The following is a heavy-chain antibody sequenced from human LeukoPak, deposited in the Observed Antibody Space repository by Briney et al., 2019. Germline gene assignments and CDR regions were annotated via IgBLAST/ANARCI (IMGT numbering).Heavy chain of an antibody. CDR2: IKQDGSEK. CDR3: ASQGELWFGELSD. D-gene: IGHD3-10*01. CDR1: GFTFSSYW. J-gene: IGHJ4*02. Sequence: QAGGSLRLSCAASGFTFSSYWMSWVRQAPGKGLEWVANIKQDGSEKYYVDSVKGRFTISRDNAKNSLYLQMNSLRAEDTAVYYCASQGELWFGELSDWGQGTLVTVSS. V-gene: IGHV3-7*01.